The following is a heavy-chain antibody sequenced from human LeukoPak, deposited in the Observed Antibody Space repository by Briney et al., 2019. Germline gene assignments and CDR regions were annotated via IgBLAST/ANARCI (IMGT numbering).Heavy chain of an antibody. J-gene: IGHJ5*02. D-gene: IGHD1-20*01. CDR3: ARDAAITGIWFDP. CDR1: GGSSSGYY. Sequence: PSETLSLTCAVYGGSSSGYYWSWIRQPPGKGLEWIGEINHSGSTNYNPSLKSRVTISVDTSKNQFSLKLSSVTAADTAVYYCARDAAITGIWFDPWGQGTLVTVSS. CDR2: INHSGST. V-gene: IGHV4-34*01.